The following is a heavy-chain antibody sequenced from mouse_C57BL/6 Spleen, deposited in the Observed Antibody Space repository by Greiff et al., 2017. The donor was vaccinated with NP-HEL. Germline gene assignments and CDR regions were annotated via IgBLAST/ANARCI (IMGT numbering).Heavy chain of an antibody. D-gene: IGHD3-2*02. J-gene: IGHJ2*01. CDR2: IDPEDGVT. CDR3: ARRQDSSGYDFDD. Sequence: VQLQQSGAELVKPGASVKLSCTASGFNIKDYYMHWVKQRTEQGLEWIGRIDPEDGVTKYAPKFQGKATITADTSSNTAYLQLSSLTSEDTAVYYCARRQDSSGYDFDDWGQGTTLTVSS. CDR1: GFNIKDYY. V-gene: IGHV14-2*01.